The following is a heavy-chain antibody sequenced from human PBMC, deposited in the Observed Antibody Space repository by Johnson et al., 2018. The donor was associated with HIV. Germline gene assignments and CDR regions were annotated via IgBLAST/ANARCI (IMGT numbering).Heavy chain of an antibody. CDR3: AKDKGSGYYYRHAFDI. Sequence: VQLVESGGGVVQPGRSLRLSCAASGFTVSSNYMSWVRQAPGKGLEWLSVIYSGGSTYYADSVKGRFTISRDNSKNKVYLQMNSLRVEDTAVYYCAKDKGSGYYYRHAFDIWGHGTVVPVSS. CDR1: GFTVSSNY. J-gene: IGHJ3*02. CDR2: IYSGGST. V-gene: IGHV3-66*01. D-gene: IGHD3-22*01.